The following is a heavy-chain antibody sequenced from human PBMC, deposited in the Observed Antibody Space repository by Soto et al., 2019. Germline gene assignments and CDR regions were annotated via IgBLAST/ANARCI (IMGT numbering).Heavy chain of an antibody. V-gene: IGHV4-30-4*01. CDR2: IYYSGST. Sequence: SGTLSLTCTVSGGSMSSGDFYWSWIRKPPGKGLEWIGYIYYSGSTYYNPSLRSRVTISVDTSKNQFSLKLSSVTAADTAVYYCARDHSYYDSSGYLDYWGRGTLVT. CDR1: GGSMSSGDFY. D-gene: IGHD3-22*01. CDR3: ARDHSYYDSSGYLDY. J-gene: IGHJ4*02.